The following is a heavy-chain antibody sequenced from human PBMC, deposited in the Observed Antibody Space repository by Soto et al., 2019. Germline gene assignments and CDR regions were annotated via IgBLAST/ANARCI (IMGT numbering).Heavy chain of an antibody. Sequence: QVQLVESGGGVVQPGRSLRLSCAASGFTFSSYGMHWVRQAPGKGLEWVAVISYDGSNKYYADSVKGRFTISRDNSKNKLYLQMNSLRAEDTAVYYCAKGHYYDSSGYYDYWGQGTLVTVSS. CDR1: GFTFSSYG. V-gene: IGHV3-30*18. CDR3: AKGHYYDSSGYYDY. CDR2: ISYDGSNK. D-gene: IGHD3-22*01. J-gene: IGHJ4*02.